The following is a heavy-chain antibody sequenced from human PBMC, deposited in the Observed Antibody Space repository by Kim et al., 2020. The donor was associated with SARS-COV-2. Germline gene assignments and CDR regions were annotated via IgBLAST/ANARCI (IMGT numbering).Heavy chain of an antibody. V-gene: IGHV4-39*01. CDR2: IYYSGST. CDR3: ARQVVRGVIPFDY. Sequence: SETLSLTCTVSGGSISSSSYYWGWIRQPPGKGLEWIGSIYYSGSTYYNPSLKSLVTISVDTSKNQFSLKLSSVTAADTAVYYCARQVVRGVIPFDYWGQGTLVTVSS. CDR1: GGSISSSSYY. D-gene: IGHD3-10*01. J-gene: IGHJ4*02.